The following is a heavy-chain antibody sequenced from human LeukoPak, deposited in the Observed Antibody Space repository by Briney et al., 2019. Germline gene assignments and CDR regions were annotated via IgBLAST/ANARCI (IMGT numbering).Heavy chain of an antibody. J-gene: IGHJ4*02. CDR1: RFTFSRYW. Sequence: GGSLRLSCAASRFTFSRYWMSWVRQAPGKGLEWVANIKQDGSEKYYVDSVKGRFTISRDNAKNSLYLQMNSLRAEDTAVYYCARDDYGAHMWWGQGTLVTVSS. CDR2: IKQDGSEK. CDR3: ARDDYGAHMW. V-gene: IGHV3-7*01. D-gene: IGHD4-17*01.